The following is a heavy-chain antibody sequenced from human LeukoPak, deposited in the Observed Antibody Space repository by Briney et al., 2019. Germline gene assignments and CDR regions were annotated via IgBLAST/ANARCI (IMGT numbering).Heavy chain of an antibody. Sequence: SGPVLVKPTETLTLTCTVSGFSLSNARMGVSWIRQPPGKALEWLAHIFSNDEKSYSTSLKSRLTISKDTSRSQVVLTMTNMDPVDTATYYCARITGYCSGGSCRYFDYWGQGTLVTVSS. CDR3: ARITGYCSGGSCRYFDY. V-gene: IGHV2-26*01. J-gene: IGHJ4*02. CDR2: IFSNDEK. D-gene: IGHD2-15*01. CDR1: GFSLSNARMG.